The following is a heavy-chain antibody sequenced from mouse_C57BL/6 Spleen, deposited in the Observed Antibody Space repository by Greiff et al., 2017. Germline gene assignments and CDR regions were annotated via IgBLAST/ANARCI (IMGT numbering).Heavy chain of an antibody. CDR2: ISYSGST. CDR1: GYSITSDY. Sequence: EVKLQESGPGLAKPSQTLSLTCSVTGYSITSDYWNWIRKFPGNKLEYMGYISYSGSTYYNPSLKSRISITRDTSTNQYYLQLNSVTTEDTATYYCARVPITTVVAHWYFDVGGTGTTVTVSS. D-gene: IGHD1-1*01. CDR3: ARVPITTVVAHWYFDV. V-gene: IGHV3-8*01. J-gene: IGHJ1*03.